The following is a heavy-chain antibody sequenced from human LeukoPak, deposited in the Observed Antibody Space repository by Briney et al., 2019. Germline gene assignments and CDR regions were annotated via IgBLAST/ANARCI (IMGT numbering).Heavy chain of an antibody. CDR1: EFTFSTYA. D-gene: IGHD2-8*02. Sequence: PGGSLRLSCAASEFTFSTYAMHWVRQAPGKGLEYVSAISGRGDTTYYVDSVKGRFTISRDNSKNTTYLQMGSLGAEDIAVYYCARELVVAHGVRALDIWGQGAMVTVSS. V-gene: IGHV3-64*02. J-gene: IGHJ3*02. CDR2: ISGRGDTT. CDR3: ARELVVAHGVRALDI.